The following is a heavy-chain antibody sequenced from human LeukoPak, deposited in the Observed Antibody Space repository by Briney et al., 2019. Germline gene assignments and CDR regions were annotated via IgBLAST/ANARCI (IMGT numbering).Heavy chain of an antibody. V-gene: IGHV1-18*01. Sequence: GASVKVSCKASGYTFTSYGISWVRQAPGQGLEWMGWISAYNGNTNYAQKVQGRVTMTTDTSTTTAYMELRSLRSDDTAVYYCARGGSSGWRTPNDDYWGQGTLVTVSS. D-gene: IGHD6-19*01. CDR1: GYTFTSYG. J-gene: IGHJ4*02. CDR2: ISAYNGNT. CDR3: ARGGSSGWRTPNDDY.